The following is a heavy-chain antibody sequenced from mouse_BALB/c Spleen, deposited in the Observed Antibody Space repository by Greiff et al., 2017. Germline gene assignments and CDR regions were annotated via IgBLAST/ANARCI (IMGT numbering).Heavy chain of an antibody. Sequence: VQLQQPGAELVRPGASVKLSCKASGYTFTSYWINWVKQRPGQGLEWIGNIYPSDSYTNYNQKFKDKATLTVDKSSSTAYMQLSSPTSEDSAVYYCTRGGGLYYFDYWGQGTTLTVSS. V-gene: IGHV1-69*02. CDR2: IYPSDSYT. J-gene: IGHJ2*01. CDR1: GYTFTSYW. CDR3: TRGGGLYYFDY.